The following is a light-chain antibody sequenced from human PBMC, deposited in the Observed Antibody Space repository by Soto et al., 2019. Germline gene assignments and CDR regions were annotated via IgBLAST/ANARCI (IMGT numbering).Light chain of an antibody. CDR2: GAS. Sequence: EIVMTQSPATLSVSPGERGTLSCGAGQSVSSSLAWYQQKPGQAPRLLIYGASTRATGIPARFSGSGSGTEFTLTISSLQSEDFAVYYCQQYNNWPPWTFGQGTKV. V-gene: IGKV3-15*01. CDR3: QQYNNWPPWT. CDR1: QSVSSS. J-gene: IGKJ1*01.